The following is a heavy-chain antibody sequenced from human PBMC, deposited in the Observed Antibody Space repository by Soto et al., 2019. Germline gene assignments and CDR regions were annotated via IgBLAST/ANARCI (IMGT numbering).Heavy chain of an antibody. Sequence: SETLSLTCSVSGYSVTSSDYYWAWIRQPPGKGLEWIGSMFYSGLTYYNPSLKSRVTLSVDTSKNQFSVRLNSVTAADTAVYYCAPLSVSLSGPYGIHVRGQGTTVTVSS. CDR1: GYSVTSSDYY. CDR3: APLSVSLSGPYGIHV. D-gene: IGHD2-15*01. J-gene: IGHJ6*02. V-gene: IGHV4-39*01. CDR2: MFYSGLT.